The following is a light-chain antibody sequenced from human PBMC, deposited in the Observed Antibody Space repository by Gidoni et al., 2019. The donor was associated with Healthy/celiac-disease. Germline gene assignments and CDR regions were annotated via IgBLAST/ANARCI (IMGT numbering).Light chain of an antibody. Sequence: DIVMIQFPPSLPVSPGEPASNPCRSSQSLLHSNGYNYLDWYLQKPGQSPQLLIYLGSNRASGVPDRFSGSGSGTDFTLKISKVEAEDVGVYYCMQDRRTPRTFGPGTKVEIK. CDR1: QSLLHSNGYNY. CDR2: LGS. CDR3: MQDRRTPRT. J-gene: IGKJ3*01. V-gene: IGKV2-28*01.